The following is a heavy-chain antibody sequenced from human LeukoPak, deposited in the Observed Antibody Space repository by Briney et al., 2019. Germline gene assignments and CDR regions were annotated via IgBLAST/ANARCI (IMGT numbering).Heavy chain of an antibody. CDR2: IIPIFGTA. CDR1: GGTFSSYA. V-gene: IGHV1-69*01. Sequence: SVKVSCKASGGTFSSYAISWVRQAPGQGLEWMGGIIPIFGTANYAQKFQGRVTITADESTSTAYMELSSLRSEDTAVYYCARVPSNSGYDGYYFDYWGQGTLVTVSS. CDR3: ARVPSNSGYDGYYFDY. J-gene: IGHJ4*02. D-gene: IGHD5-12*01.